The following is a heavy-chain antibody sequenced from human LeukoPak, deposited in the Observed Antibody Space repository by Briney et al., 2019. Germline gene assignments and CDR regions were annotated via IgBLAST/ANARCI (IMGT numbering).Heavy chain of an antibody. J-gene: IGHJ4*02. CDR2: ISSSSSYI. CDR3: ARDAVLAARPDY. V-gene: IGHV3-21*01. D-gene: IGHD6-6*01. Sequence: SGGSLRLSCAASGFTFSMYWMYWVRQAPGKGLEWVSSISSSSSYIYYADSVKGRFTISRDNAKNSLYLQMNSLRAEDTAVYYCARDAVLAARPDYWGQGTLVTVSS. CDR1: GFTFSMYW.